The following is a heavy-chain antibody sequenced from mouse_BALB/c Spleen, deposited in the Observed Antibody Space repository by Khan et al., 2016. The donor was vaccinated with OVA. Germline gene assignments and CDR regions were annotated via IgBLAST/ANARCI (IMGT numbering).Heavy chain of an antibody. CDR3: ARSVTITTVVATDFDY. CDR2: ISYSGRT. V-gene: IGHV3-2*02. CDR1: GYSITSDYA. Sequence: EVQLQESGPGLVNPSQSLSLTCTVTGYSITSDYAWNWIRQFPGNKLEWMGYISYSGRTSYNPSLKSRISITRDTSKNQVFLQLNSVTTEDPASYFCARSVTITTVVATDFDYWGQGTTLTVSS. J-gene: IGHJ2*01. D-gene: IGHD1-1*01.